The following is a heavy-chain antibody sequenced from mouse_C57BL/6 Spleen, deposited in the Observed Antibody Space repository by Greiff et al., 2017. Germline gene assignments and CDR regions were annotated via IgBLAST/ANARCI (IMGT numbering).Heavy chain of an antibody. Sequence: VQLQQSGPELVKPGASVKISCKASGYSFTSYYIHWVKQRPGQGLEWIGWIYPGSGNTKYNEKFKGKATLTADTSSSTAYMQLSSLTSEDSAVYYGARHYYGSSYGENAMDYWGQGTSVTVSS. D-gene: IGHD1-1*01. CDR3: ARHYYGSSYGENAMDY. V-gene: IGHV1-66*01. J-gene: IGHJ4*01. CDR2: IYPGSGNT. CDR1: GYSFTSYY.